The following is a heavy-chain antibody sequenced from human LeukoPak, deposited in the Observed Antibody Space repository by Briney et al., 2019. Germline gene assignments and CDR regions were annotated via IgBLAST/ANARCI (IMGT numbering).Heavy chain of an antibody. V-gene: IGHV1-18*01. D-gene: IGHD6-13*01. Sequence: ASVKVSCKASGYTFTSYGISWVGQAPGQGLEWMGWISAYNGNTNYAQKLQGRVTMTTDTSTSTAFMELRSLRSDDTAVCYCARDRANSSSWFRFDYWGQGTLVTVSS. CDR1: GYTFTSYG. CDR2: ISAYNGNT. CDR3: ARDRANSSSWFRFDY. J-gene: IGHJ4*02.